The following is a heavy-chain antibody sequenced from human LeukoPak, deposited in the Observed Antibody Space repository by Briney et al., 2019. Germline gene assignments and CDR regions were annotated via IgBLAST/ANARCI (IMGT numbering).Heavy chain of an antibody. J-gene: IGHJ4*02. D-gene: IGHD3-3*01. CDR3: ARDRAPGYDFWSGQLDY. Sequence: GGSLRLSCAASGFTFSSYGMHWVRQAPGKGLEWVAFIRYDGSNKYYADSVKGRFTISRDNAKNSLYLQMNSLRAEDTAVYYCARDRAPGYDFWSGQLDYWGQGTLVTVSS. CDR1: GFTFSSYG. V-gene: IGHV3-30*02. CDR2: IRYDGSNK.